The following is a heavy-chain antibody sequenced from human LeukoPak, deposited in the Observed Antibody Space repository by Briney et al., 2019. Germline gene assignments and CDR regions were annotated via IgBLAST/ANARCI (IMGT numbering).Heavy chain of an antibody. D-gene: IGHD4-23*01. V-gene: IGHV3-23*01. CDR2: ISGSGGTT. CDR1: GFTFSSYG. Sequence: PGGSLRLSCAASGFTFSSYGMSWVRQAPGKGLEWVSGISGSGGTTYYADSVKGRFTISRDNSKITLYLQMNSLRAEDTAVYYCARARDYGGCDYWGQGTLVTVSS. J-gene: IGHJ4*02. CDR3: ARARDYGGCDY.